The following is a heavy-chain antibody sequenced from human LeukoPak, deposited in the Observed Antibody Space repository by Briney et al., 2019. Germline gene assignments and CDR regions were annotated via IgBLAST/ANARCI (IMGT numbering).Heavy chain of an antibody. CDR1: GYTFTIYG. J-gene: IGHJ6*02. V-gene: IGHV1-18*01. CDR2: ISPYNGNT. D-gene: IGHD2-15*01. CDR3: ARRVVVVATGYYHYGLDV. Sequence: ASVKVSCKASGYTFTIYGISWVRQAPGQGLEWMGWISPYNGNTNYAQKLQGRVTMTTDTSTSTAYMELRSLRSDDTAVYYCARRVVVVATGYYHYGLDVWGQGTTVTVSS.